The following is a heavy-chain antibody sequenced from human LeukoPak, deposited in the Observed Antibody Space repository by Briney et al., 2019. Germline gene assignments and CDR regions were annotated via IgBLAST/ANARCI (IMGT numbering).Heavy chain of an antibody. CDR1: GGSISSGDYY. V-gene: IGHV4-30-4*08. Sequence: PSETLSLTCTVSGGSISSGDYYWSWIRQPPGKGLEWIGYIYYSGSTYYNPSLKSRVTISVDTSKNQFSLKLSSVTAADTAVYYCARAPFSYDFWSGYYTGRYFDYWGQGTLVTVSS. D-gene: IGHD3-3*01. J-gene: IGHJ4*02. CDR3: ARAPFSYDFWSGYYTGRYFDY. CDR2: IYYSGST.